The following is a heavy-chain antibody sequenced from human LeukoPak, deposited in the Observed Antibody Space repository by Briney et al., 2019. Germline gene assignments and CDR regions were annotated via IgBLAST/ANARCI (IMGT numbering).Heavy chain of an antibody. Sequence: GGSLRLSCAASGFTFSSYAMSWVRQAPGKGLEWVSAISGSGGSTYYADSVKGRFTISRDNSKNTLYLQMNSLRAEDTAVYYCEKDRPSGGGSYPAFDYWGQGTLVTVSS. J-gene: IGHJ4*02. D-gene: IGHD1-26*01. CDR3: EKDRPSGGGSYPAFDY. V-gene: IGHV3-23*01. CDR1: GFTFSSYA. CDR2: ISGSGGST.